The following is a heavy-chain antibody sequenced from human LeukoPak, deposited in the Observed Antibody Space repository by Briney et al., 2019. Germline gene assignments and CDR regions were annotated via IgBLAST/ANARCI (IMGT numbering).Heavy chain of an antibody. J-gene: IGHJ4*02. CDR3: ASRRLFGYYFVY. CDR1: GHSIRSDHV. D-gene: IGHD3-10*02. Sequence: SETLSLTCTVSGHSIRSDHVWTWIRQPPGKGLEWIGNVYHTRSPYYNPSLKNRVAVSLDTSHNLFSPTLASVTAADTATYYCASRRLFGYYFVYWGQGILVTVSS. V-gene: IGHV4-38-2*02. CDR2: VYHTRSP.